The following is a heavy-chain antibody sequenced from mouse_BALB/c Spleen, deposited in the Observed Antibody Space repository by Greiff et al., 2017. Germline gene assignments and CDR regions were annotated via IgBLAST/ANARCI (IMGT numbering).Heavy chain of an antibody. J-gene: IGHJ4*01. CDR3: ARSGYGNYDAMDY. CDR1: GFTFSSFG. Sequence: EVKLVESGGGLVQPGGSRKLSCAASGFTFSSFGMHWVRQAPEKGLEWVAYISSGSSTIYYADTVKGRFTISRDNPKNTLFLQMTSLRSEDTAMYYCARSGYGNYDAMDYWGQGTSVTVSS. V-gene: IGHV5-17*02. CDR2: ISSGSSTI. D-gene: IGHD2-10*02.